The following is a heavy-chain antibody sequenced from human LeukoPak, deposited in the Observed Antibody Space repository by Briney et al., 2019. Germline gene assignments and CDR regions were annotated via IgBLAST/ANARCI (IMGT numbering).Heavy chain of an antibody. J-gene: IGHJ6*03. Sequence: GGSLRLSCAASGFTFSSYWMSWVRQAPGKGLEWVANIKQDGSEKYYVDSVKGRFTISRDNAKNSLYLQMNSLRAEDTAVYYCARECRRYSGYVRGYYYYMDVWGKGTTVTISS. V-gene: IGHV3-7*01. CDR2: IKQDGSEK. CDR3: ARECRRYSGYVRGYYYYMDV. D-gene: IGHD5-12*01. CDR1: GFTFSSYW.